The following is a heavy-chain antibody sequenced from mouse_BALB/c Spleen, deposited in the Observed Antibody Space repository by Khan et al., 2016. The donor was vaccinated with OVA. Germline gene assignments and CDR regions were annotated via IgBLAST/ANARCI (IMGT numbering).Heavy chain of an antibody. V-gene: IGHV1S81*02. Sequence: QVQLKQSGAELVKAGASVKMSCKASGYTFTSYWMHWVKQRLGQGLEWFAETNPTNGRTYYNEKFKSKATLTVDKSSSTAYMLLSGPTFEDSAVFYGARIKKIVATYFDYWGKGTTLTV. CDR1: GYTFTSYW. CDR3: ARIKKIVATYFDY. CDR2: TNPTNGRT. J-gene: IGHJ2*01. D-gene: IGHD1-1*01.